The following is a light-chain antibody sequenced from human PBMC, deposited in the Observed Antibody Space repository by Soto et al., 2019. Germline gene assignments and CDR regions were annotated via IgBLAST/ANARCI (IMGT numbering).Light chain of an antibody. V-gene: IGLV4-69*01. Sequence: QLVLTQSPSASASLGASVMLTCTLSSGHSSYAIAWHQQPPEKGPRYLMKLNSDGSHSKGDGIPDRFSGSSSGAERYLTISSLQSEDEADYYCQTWGTGIVVFGGGTKLTVL. CDR1: SGHSSYA. CDR3: QTWGTGIVV. CDR2: LNSDGSH. J-gene: IGLJ2*01.